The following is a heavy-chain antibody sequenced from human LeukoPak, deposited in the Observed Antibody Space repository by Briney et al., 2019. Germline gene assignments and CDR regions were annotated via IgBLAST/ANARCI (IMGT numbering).Heavy chain of an antibody. D-gene: IGHD3-22*01. CDR3: AKHQLYYYDI. J-gene: IGHJ4*02. CDR1: GFTFSSYG. V-gene: IGHV3-23*01. Sequence: GGSLRLSCAASGFTFSSYGMSWVRQAAGKGLAWVSSIIDSGGSTYYADSVKGRFTISIDNSKNTLYLQMNSLRAADTAVYYCAKHQLYYYDIWGQGTLVTVSS. CDR2: IIDSGGST.